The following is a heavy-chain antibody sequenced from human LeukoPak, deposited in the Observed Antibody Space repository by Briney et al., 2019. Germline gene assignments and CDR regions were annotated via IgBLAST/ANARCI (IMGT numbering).Heavy chain of an antibody. Sequence: SETLSLTCTVCSGSISSGSYYWSWIRQPAGKGQEWIARIYTSGSTNYNPSLKSRVTISVDTSKNQFSLNLSSVTAADTAVYYCARKKYSGSYYDYWGQGTLVTVSS. V-gene: IGHV4-61*02. CDR3: ARKKYSGSYYDY. CDR1: SGSISSGSYY. D-gene: IGHD1-26*01. J-gene: IGHJ4*02. CDR2: IYTSGST.